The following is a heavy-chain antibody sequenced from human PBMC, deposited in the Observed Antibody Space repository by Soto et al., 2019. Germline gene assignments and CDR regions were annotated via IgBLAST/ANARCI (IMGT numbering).Heavy chain of an antibody. CDR2: IIPIFGTA. CDR1: RGTFSSYA. D-gene: IGHD5-18*01. J-gene: IGHJ5*02. CDR3: ARDGYSYGYVSWFDP. Sequence: QVQLVQSGAEVKKPGSSVKVSCKASRGTFSSYAISWVRQAPGQGLEWMGGIIPIFGTANYAQKFQGRVTITADESTSTAYMELSSLRSEDTAVYYCARDGYSYGYVSWFDPWGQGTLVAVSS. V-gene: IGHV1-69*01.